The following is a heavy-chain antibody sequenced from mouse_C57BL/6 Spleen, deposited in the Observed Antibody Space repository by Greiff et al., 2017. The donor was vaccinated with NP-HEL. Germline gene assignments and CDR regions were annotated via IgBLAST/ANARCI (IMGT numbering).Heavy chain of an antibody. J-gene: IGHJ3*01. CDR3: ARSRYYGSSYVETWFAY. CDR1: GYAFTNYL. CDR2: INPGSGGT. D-gene: IGHD1-1*01. V-gene: IGHV1-54*01. Sequence: QVQLQQSGAELVRPGTSVKVSCKASGYAFTNYLIEWVKQRPGQGLEWIGVINPGSGGTNYNEKFKGKATLTADKSSSTAYMQLSSLTSEDSVVYFCARSRYYGSSYVETWFAYWGQGTLVTVSA.